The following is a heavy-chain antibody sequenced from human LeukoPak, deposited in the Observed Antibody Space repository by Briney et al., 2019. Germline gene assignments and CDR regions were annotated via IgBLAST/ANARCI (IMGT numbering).Heavy chain of an antibody. V-gene: IGHV3-74*01. Sequence: PGGSLRLSCAASGFTFSNYWMHWVRQAPGKGLVWVSRMNSDGSSTSYADSVKGRFTISRDNAKNTLYLQMNSPRAEDTAVYYCARALAVAGTGGFDPWGQGTLVTVSS. CDR1: GFTFSNYW. CDR2: MNSDGSST. J-gene: IGHJ5*02. CDR3: ARALAVAGTGGFDP. D-gene: IGHD6-19*01.